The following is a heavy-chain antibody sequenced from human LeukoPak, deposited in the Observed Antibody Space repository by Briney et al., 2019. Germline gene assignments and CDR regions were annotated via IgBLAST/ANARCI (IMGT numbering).Heavy chain of an antibody. D-gene: IGHD2-2*01. CDR2: ISSGGSST. J-gene: IGHJ4*02. V-gene: IGHV3-23*01. CDR1: GFTFNNYA. Sequence: PGGSLRLSCAASGFTFNNYAMNWVRQAPGKGLEWVSAISSGGSSTYYPDSVKGRFTISRDNSKNTLSLQMNSLRGEDTAVYYCAKDKHYCSSASCYLYYFDYWGQGTLVTVSS. CDR3: AKDKHYCSSASCYLYYFDY.